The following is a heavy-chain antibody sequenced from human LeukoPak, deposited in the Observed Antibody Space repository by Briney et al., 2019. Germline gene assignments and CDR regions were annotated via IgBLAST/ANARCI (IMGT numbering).Heavy chain of an antibody. V-gene: IGHV3-30*18. J-gene: IGHJ4*02. Sequence: GGSLRLPCAASGFTFSSYGMHWVRQAPGKGLEWVAVISYDGSNKYYADSVKGRLTISRDNSKNTLYLQMNSLRAEDTAVYYCAKDPYGSGSYYGWGQGTLVTVSS. CDR2: ISYDGSNK. CDR1: GFTFSSYG. D-gene: IGHD3-10*01. CDR3: AKDPYGSGSYYG.